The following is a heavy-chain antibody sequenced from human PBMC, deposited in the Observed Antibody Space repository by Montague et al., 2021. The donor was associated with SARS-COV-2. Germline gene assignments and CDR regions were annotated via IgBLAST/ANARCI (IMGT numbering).Heavy chain of an antibody. CDR2: IYYSGST. J-gene: IGHJ6*02. V-gene: IGHV4-59*01. D-gene: IGHD2-8*01. CDR1: GGSISGYY. Sequence: SEILSLTCTVSGGSISGYYWCWIRQPPGKGLEWIGYIYYSGSTKYNPFLESRVTVSVDRSKNQVSLKLSSVTAADTAVYYCARLLRSCTNGVCRTYYYYAMDVWGQGTTVTVSS. CDR3: ARLLRSCTNGVCRTYYYYAMDV.